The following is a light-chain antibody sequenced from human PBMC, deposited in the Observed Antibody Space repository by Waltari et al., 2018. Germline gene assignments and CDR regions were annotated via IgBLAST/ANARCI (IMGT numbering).Light chain of an antibody. CDR1: QSVGNY. J-gene: IGKJ1*01. CDR2: HTS. V-gene: IGKV3-20*01. CDR3: QHYVRSPAT. Sequence: EIVLTQSPGTMSLSPGERATLSCCASQSVGNYLAWYQQKPGQAPRLLIYHTSNRATGIPDRFSGSGSGTDFSLTISRLEPEDFAVYYCQHYVRSPATFGQGTKVEIK.